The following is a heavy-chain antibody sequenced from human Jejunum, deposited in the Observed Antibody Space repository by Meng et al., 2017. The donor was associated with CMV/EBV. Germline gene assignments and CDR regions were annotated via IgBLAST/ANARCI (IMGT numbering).Heavy chain of an antibody. CDR3: ARNRDGLAGHFDC. Sequence: EMQLVESXXXXVXXGGSLRLSCAASGFTFSNYWMHWVRQAPGKGLVWVSRINSDGGIANYADSVKGRFTISRDNARNTLYLQMNSLSAEDTAVYYCARNRDGLAGHFDCWGQGTLVTVSS. CDR2: INSDGGIA. V-gene: IGHV3-74*01. D-gene: IGHD3-3*02. J-gene: IGHJ4*02. CDR1: GFTFSNYW.